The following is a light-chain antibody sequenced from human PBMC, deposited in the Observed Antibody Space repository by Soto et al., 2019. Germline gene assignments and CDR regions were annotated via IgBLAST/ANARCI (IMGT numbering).Light chain of an antibody. CDR3: CSYTSSSTYV. Sequence: QSALTQPASVSGSPGQSITISCTGTSSDVGGYNYVSWYQQHPGKAPKLMLYDVSNRPSGVSDRFSGSKSGNTASLTISGLQAEDEGDYYCCSYTSSSTYVFGTGTKLTVL. V-gene: IGLV2-14*03. J-gene: IGLJ1*01. CDR2: DVS. CDR1: SSDVGGYNY.